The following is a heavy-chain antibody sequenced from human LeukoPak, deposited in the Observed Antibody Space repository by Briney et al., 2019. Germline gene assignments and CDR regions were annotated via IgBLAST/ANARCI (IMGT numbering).Heavy chain of an antibody. J-gene: IGHJ5*02. CDR3: ARGGDGGYVFNWFDP. CDR1: GFTFSSYA. D-gene: IGHD5-12*01. V-gene: IGHV3-30*01. Sequence: GRSLRLSCAASGFTFSSYAMHWVRQAPGKGLEWVAVISYDGSNKYYADSVKGRFTISRDNSKNTLYLQMNSLRAEDTAVYYCARGGDGGYVFNWFDPWGQGTLVTVSS. CDR2: ISYDGSNK.